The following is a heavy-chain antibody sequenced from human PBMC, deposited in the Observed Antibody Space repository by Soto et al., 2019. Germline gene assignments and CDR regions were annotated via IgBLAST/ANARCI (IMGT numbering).Heavy chain of an antibody. J-gene: IGHJ4*02. V-gene: IGHV3-30*01. CDR1: GFTFRTYA. D-gene: IGHD6-13*01. CDR2: ISYDGTNK. Sequence: GGSLRLSCAASGFTFRTYAMDWVRQAPGKGLEWVAVISYDGTNKYYADSVKGRFTISRDNSKNTLSLQMNSLRAEDTAVYYCARGDSNSWSDYWGQGTLVTV. CDR3: ARGDSNSWSDY.